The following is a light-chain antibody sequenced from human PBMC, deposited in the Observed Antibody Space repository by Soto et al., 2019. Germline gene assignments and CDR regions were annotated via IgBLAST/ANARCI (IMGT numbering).Light chain of an antibody. V-gene: IGKV1-8*01. CDR3: QQYYTYPRT. CDR2: AAS. J-gene: IGKJ1*01. CDR1: QGISSF. Sequence: AIRMTQSPSSLSASTGDRVTITCRASQGISSFLAWYQQKPGKAPNLLIYAASTLQSGVPSRFSGSGSGTDFTLTISCLQSEDFATYYCQQYYTYPRTFGHGTKLDSK.